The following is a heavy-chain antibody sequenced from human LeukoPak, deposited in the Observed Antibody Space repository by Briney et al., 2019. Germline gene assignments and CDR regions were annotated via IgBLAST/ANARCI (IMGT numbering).Heavy chain of an antibody. Sequence: GGSLRLSCATSGFPFSSYVMTWVRQAPGKGLEWVSGISGSGGSAYYADSVKGRFTISRDNSKNMVSLEMNSLRTEDTAVYYCAKDVNAYCSGDCSDYWGQGTLVTVSS. CDR1: GFPFSSYV. J-gene: IGHJ4*02. D-gene: IGHD2-21*01. CDR2: ISGSGGSA. V-gene: IGHV3-23*01. CDR3: AKDVNAYCSGDCSDY.